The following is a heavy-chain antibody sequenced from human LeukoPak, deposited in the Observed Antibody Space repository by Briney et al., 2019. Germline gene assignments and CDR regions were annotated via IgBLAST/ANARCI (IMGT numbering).Heavy chain of an antibody. Sequence: PSETLSLTCTVSGGSISSSSYYWGWIRQPPGKGLEWIGSIYYSGSTYYNPPLKSRVTISVDTSKNQFSLKLSSVTAADTAVYYCARPFGSSSYGMDVWGQGTTVTVSS. CDR2: IYYSGST. V-gene: IGHV4-39*01. J-gene: IGHJ6*02. CDR1: GGSISSSSYY. D-gene: IGHD3-3*01. CDR3: ARPFGSSSYGMDV.